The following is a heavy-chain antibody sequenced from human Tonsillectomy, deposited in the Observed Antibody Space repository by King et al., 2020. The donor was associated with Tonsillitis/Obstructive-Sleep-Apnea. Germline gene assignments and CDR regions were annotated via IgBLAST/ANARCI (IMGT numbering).Heavy chain of an antibody. V-gene: IGHV4-39*01. CDR2: IYYSGST. Sequence: LQLQESGPGLVKPSETLSLTCTVSGGSISSSSYYWGWIRQPPGKGLEWIGSIYYSGSTYYNPSLKSRVTISVDTSKNQFSLKLSSVTAADTAVYYCARHRGGRGWPYYFDYWGQGTLVTVSS. CDR3: ARHRGGRGWPYYFDY. J-gene: IGHJ4*02. D-gene: IGHD6-19*01. CDR1: GGSISSSSYY.